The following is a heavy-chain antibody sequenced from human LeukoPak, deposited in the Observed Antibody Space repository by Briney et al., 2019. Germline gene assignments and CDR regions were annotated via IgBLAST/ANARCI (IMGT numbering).Heavy chain of an antibody. V-gene: IGHV4-34*01. CDR2: INHSGST. CDR1: GGSFSGYY. CDR3: ARGAKMATRGFDY. D-gene: IGHD5-24*01. J-gene: IGHJ4*02. Sequence: PSETLSLTCAVYGGSFSGYYWSWIRQPPGKGLEWIGEINHSGSTNYNPSLKSRVTISVDTSKNQLSLKPRYVTPADTAVYYCARGAKMATRGFDYWGQGTLVTVSS.